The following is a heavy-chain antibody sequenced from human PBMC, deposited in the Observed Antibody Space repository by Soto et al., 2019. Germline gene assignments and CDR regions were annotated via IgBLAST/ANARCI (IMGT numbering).Heavy chain of an antibody. Sequence: GGSLRLSCAASGFTFCCSAMSCVRQALGKGLEWVSGIGGSGGSTYYADSVKGRFTITRDKSKNTLDLQMTSLRAEDTAVYYCAVMRYYDFCSGKGHFDYWGHGTLVTVSS. D-gene: IGHD3-3*01. V-gene: IGHV3-23*01. CDR3: AVMRYYDFCSGKGHFDY. CDR2: IGGSGGST. J-gene: IGHJ4*01. CDR1: GFTFCCSA.